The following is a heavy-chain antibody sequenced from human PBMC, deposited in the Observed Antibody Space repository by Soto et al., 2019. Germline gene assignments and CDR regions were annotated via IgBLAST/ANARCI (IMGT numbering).Heavy chain of an antibody. CDR3: ARGGLGEQLELGD. J-gene: IGHJ4*02. V-gene: IGHV3-23*01. CDR2: ISDSGGST. CDR1: GFTFSSYA. D-gene: IGHD6-13*01. Sequence: EVQLLESGGGLVQPGGSLRLSCAASGFTFSSYAMSWVRQVPGKGLEWVSSISDSGGSTYYADSVRGRFTISRDSSKSTLGVQRNTLRGEDTALYCGARGGLGEQLELGDWGQGTLVPGSS.